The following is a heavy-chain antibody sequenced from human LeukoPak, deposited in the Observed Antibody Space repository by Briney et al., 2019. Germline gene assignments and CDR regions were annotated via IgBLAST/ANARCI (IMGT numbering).Heavy chain of an antibody. Sequence: SDTLSLTCAAYGGSFSGYYWSWIGQPPGKGLEWIGEINHSGSTNYNPSLKSQVTISVDTSKNQFSLKLSSVTAADTAVYYCARGPHGDYSDYWGQGTLVTVSS. J-gene: IGHJ4*02. CDR2: INHSGST. D-gene: IGHD4-17*01. CDR3: ARGPHGDYSDY. V-gene: IGHV4-34*01. CDR1: GGSFSGYY.